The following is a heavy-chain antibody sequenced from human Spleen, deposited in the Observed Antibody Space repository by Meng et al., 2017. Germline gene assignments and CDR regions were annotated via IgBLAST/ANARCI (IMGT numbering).Heavy chain of an antibody. CDR3: AREWNSDFDY. Sequence: GQVVQSGAEVEKPRASVKVSCKASGYTFTSYAMHSVRQARGQRLEWMGWINAGNGNTKYSQTFQGRVTITRETSASKAYMELSSLRSEDTAGYYCAREWNSDFDYWGQGTLVTVSS. V-gene: IGHV1-3*01. J-gene: IGHJ4*02. CDR2: INAGNGNT. CDR1: GYTFTSYA. D-gene: IGHD1-7*01.